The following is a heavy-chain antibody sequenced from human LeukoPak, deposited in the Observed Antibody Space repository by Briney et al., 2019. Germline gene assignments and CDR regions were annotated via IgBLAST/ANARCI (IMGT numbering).Heavy chain of an antibody. V-gene: IGHV3-49*04. CDR2: IRNKAYGGTT. J-gene: IGHJ4*02. Sequence: GGSLRLSCTASGFTFGDYAISWVRQAPGKGLEWVGFIRNKAYGGTTEYAASVEGRFTISRDDSKSIAYLQMNSLKTEDTAVYFCTRTYDSSRYYYVTFHYWGQVTLVTVSS. CDR3: TRTYDSSRYYYVTFHY. CDR1: GFTFGDYA. D-gene: IGHD3-22*01.